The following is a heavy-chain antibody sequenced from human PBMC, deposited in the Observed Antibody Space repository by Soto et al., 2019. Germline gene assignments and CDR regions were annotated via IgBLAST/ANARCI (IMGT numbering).Heavy chain of an antibody. CDR1: GFTFSSYS. J-gene: IGHJ6*02. D-gene: IGHD2-15*01. CDR2: ISSSSSYI. CDR3: ARDKVVAASLVLYYYYGLDV. Sequence: PGGSLRLSCAASGFTFSSYSMNWVRQAPWKGLEWVSSISSSSSYIYYADSVKGRFTISRDNAKNSLYLQMNSLRAEDTAVYYCARDKVVAASLVLYYYYGLDVWGQGTTVTVSS. V-gene: IGHV3-21*01.